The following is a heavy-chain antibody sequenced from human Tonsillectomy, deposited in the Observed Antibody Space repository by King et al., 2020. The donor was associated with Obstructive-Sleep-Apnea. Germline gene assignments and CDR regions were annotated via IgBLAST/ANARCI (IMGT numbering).Heavy chain of an antibody. CDR1: GFTFSSSG. CDR3: AEDNSNWSFDY. V-gene: IGHV3-30*02. D-gene: IGHD6-6*01. CDR2: IRYDGSNE. J-gene: IGHJ4*02. Sequence: VQLVESGGGVVQPGGSLRLSCAAPGFTFSSSGMHCVRQAPRKGLEWVTFIRYDGSNEYYADSVKGRFSVSRDNSKNALFLQMNNLSAEDTAVYYCAEDNSNWSFDYWGQGILVTVSS.